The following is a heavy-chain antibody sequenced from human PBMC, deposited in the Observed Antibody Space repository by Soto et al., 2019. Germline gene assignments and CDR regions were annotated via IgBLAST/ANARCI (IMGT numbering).Heavy chain of an antibody. V-gene: IGHV3-23*01. CDR1: GFTFSSYA. Sequence: PGGSLRLSCAASGFTFSSYAMSWVRQAPGKGLEWVSAISGSGGSTYYADSVKGRFTISRDNSKNTLYLQMNSLRAEDTAVYYCAKTYYYDSSATPFPSYYYYYGMDVWGQGTTVTVSS. D-gene: IGHD3-22*01. CDR3: AKTYYYDSSATPFPSYYYYYGMDV. CDR2: ISGSGGST. J-gene: IGHJ6*02.